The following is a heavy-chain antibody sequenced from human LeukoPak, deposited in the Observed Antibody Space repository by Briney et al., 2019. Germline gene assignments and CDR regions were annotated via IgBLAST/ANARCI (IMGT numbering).Heavy chain of an antibody. D-gene: IGHD2-2*02. V-gene: IGHV1-18*01. CDR1: GYTFTSYG. CDR3: ARDDTEYQLLYPTKWFDP. J-gene: IGHJ5*02. Sequence: ASVKVSCKASGYTFTSYGISWVRQAPGQGLEWMGWISACNGNTNYAQKLQGRVTMTTDTSTSTAYMELRSLRSDDTAVYYCARDDTEYQLLYPTKWFDPWGHGTLVTVSS. CDR2: ISACNGNT.